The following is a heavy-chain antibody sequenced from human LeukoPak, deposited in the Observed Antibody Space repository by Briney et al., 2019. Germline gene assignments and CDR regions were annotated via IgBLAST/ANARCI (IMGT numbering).Heavy chain of an antibody. CDR1: GGSISDIINY. CDR2: IYYSGST. J-gene: IGHJ4*02. V-gene: IGHV4-39*07. CDR3: ARDRYYYDSSGYYYFDY. D-gene: IGHD3-22*01. Sequence: SETLSLTCTVSGGSISDIINYWGWIRQPPGKGLEWIGSIYYSGSTSYNPSLKSRVTMSVDTSKNQFSLKLSSVTAADTAVYYCARDRYYYDSSGYYYFDYWGQGTLVTVSS.